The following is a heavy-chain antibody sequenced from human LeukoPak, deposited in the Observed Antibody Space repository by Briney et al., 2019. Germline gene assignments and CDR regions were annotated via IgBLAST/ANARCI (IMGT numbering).Heavy chain of an antibody. D-gene: IGHD3-3*01. J-gene: IGHJ6*03. Sequence: PSETLSLTCTVSGGSISSSSYYWGWIRQPPGKGLEWIGSIYYSGSTYYNPSLKSRVTISVDTSKNQFSLKLSSVTAADTAVYYCARGPRDPRFSYYYYYYMDVWGKGTTVTVSS. V-gene: IGHV4-39*01. CDR3: ARGPRDPRFSYYYYYYMDV. CDR1: GGSISSSSYY. CDR2: IYYSGST.